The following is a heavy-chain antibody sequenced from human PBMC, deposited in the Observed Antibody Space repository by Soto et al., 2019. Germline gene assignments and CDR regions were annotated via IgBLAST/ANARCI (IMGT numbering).Heavy chain of an antibody. D-gene: IGHD4-17*01. J-gene: IGHJ4*02. V-gene: IGHV1-69*01. CDR3: GFYGDYVWGTDY. CDR1: GGTFSIYA. CDR2: IIPIFGTA. Sequence: QVQLVQSGAEVKKPGSSVKVSCKASGGTFSIYAISWVRQAPGQGLEWMGGIIPIFGTANYAQKFQGRVTITADESTSTAYMELSSLRSEDTAVYYCGFYGDYVWGTDYWGQGTLVTVSS.